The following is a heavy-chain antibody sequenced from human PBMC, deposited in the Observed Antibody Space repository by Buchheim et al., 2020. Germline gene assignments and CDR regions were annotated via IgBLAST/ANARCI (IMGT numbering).Heavy chain of an antibody. CDR3: AKEFGYNYGHFDY. D-gene: IGHD5-18*01. CDR2: ISGSGGST. J-gene: IGHJ4*02. Sequence: EVQLLESGGGLVQPGGSLRLSCAASGFIFNSYAMTWVRQAPGKGLEWVSGISGSGGSTYYADSVKGRFTISRDNSKSKLYLQMNSLRAEDTAVYYCAKEFGYNYGHFDYWGQGTL. CDR1: GFIFNSYA. V-gene: IGHV3-23*01.